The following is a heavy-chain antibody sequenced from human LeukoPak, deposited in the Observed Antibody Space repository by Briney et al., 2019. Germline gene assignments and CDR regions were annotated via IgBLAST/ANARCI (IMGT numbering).Heavy chain of an antibody. CDR3: ARVISLSGYPDY. D-gene: IGHD3-3*01. J-gene: IGHJ4*02. CDR2: MYYTGST. CDR1: GGSINSGPYY. V-gene: IGHV4-39*07. Sequence: SETLSLTRTVSGGSINSGPYYWGWIRQSPGKGLEWIGSMYYTGSTYYNLSLKSRVTISVDTSKNQFSLKLSSVTAADTAVYYCARVISLSGYPDYWGQGTLVTVSS.